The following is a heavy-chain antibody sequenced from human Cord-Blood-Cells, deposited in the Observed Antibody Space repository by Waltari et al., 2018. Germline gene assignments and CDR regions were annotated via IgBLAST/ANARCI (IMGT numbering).Heavy chain of an antibody. Sequence: QVQLPQSGLGLVMPSPTLSLTCAVSGDSVSTYRAACYCLLQSPSRGFECLGRTYHRSKWYNDYAVSVKSRITINPDTSKNQFSLQLNSVTPEDTAVYYCARDFGRLRLGYWGQGTLVTVSS. D-gene: IGHD5-12*01. CDR3: ARDFGRLRLGY. CDR2: TYHRSKWYN. CDR1: GDSVSTYRAA. J-gene: IGHJ4*02. V-gene: IGHV6-1*01.